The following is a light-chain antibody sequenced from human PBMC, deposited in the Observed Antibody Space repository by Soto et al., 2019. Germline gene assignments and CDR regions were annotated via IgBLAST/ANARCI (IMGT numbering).Light chain of an antibody. V-gene: IGLV3-21*02. CDR1: NIGNKN. J-gene: IGLJ1*01. CDR3: QVWDSSSDNYV. Sequence: SYELTQPPSVSVPPAQTAMITFLVNNIGNKNVHWYQQKPGQAPVLVVQEDSDRPSGIPERFSGSNSGNTATLTISRVEAGDEADYYCQVWDSSSDNYVFATGTKGTVL. CDR2: EDS.